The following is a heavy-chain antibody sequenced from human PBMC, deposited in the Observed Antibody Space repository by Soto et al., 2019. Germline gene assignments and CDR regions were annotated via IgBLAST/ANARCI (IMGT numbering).Heavy chain of an antibody. V-gene: IGHV1-3*01. CDR3: ARTQYDFWSGYSSYYYGMDV. CDR1: GYTFTAYY. CDR2: INAGNGNT. D-gene: IGHD3-3*01. Sequence: GASVKVSCKASGYTFTAYYIHWVRQAPGQGLEWMGWINAGNGNTKYSQKFQGRVTITRDTSASTAYMELSSLRSEDTAVYYCARTQYDFWSGYSSYYYGMDVWGQGTTVTVSS. J-gene: IGHJ6*02.